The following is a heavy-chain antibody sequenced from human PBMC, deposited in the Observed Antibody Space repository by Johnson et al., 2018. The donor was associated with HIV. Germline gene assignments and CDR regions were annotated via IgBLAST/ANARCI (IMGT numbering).Heavy chain of an antibody. CDR1: GFTFSNYA. CDR3: AREAVPRGLQSAFGGAFDI. V-gene: IGHV3-30*03. Sequence: QVQLVESGGGVVQPGRSLRLSCTASGFTFSNYAIHWVRQAPGKGLEWVAGITYDGTNKYYVDSVKGRFSISRDNAKNSLDLQMNSLRAEDTAVYYWAREAVPRGLQSAFGGAFDIWGQGTMVTVAA. CDR2: ITYDGTNK. J-gene: IGHJ3*02. D-gene: IGHD3-16*01.